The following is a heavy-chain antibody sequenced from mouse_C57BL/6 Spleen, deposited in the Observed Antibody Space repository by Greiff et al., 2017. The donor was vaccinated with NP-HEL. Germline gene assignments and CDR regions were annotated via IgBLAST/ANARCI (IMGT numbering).Heavy chain of an antibody. CDR3: ASYDYGFAY. CDR1: GFNIKDYY. Sequence: VQLQQSGAELVKPGASVKLSCTASGFNIKDYYMHWVKQRTEQGLAWIGRIDPEDGETKYAPTFQGKATITADTSSNTAYLQLSSLTSEDTAVYYCASYDYGFAYWGQGTLVTVSA. J-gene: IGHJ3*01. V-gene: IGHV14-2*01. D-gene: IGHD2-4*01. CDR2: IDPEDGET.